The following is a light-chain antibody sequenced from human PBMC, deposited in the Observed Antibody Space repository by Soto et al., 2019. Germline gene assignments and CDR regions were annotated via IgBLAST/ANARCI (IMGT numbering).Light chain of an antibody. CDR1: QSISTW. J-gene: IGKJ4*01. CDR2: DAS. CDR3: QQYENLPS. Sequence: DIQMTQSPSTLPASVGDRVTITCRANQSISTWLAWYQQKPGKAPKALIHDASNLATGVPSRFSGSGSGTDFTFTINSLQPEDIGTYYCQQYENLPSFGGGTKVDI. V-gene: IGKV1-33*01.